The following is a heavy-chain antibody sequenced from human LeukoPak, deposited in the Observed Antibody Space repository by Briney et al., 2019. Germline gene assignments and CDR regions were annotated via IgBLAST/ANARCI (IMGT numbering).Heavy chain of an antibody. CDR1: GFTFYSYA. V-gene: IGHV3-23*01. Sequence: GGSLRLSCAVSGFTFYSYAMNWVRQAPGKGLEWVSTISGTDGSTYYADSVKGRFTISRDNSKNTLYLQMNSLRAEDTAVYYCARDFQNDEGEFDYWGQGTLVTVSS. CDR2: ISGTDGST. J-gene: IGHJ4*02. D-gene: IGHD1-1*01. CDR3: ARDFQNDEGEFDY.